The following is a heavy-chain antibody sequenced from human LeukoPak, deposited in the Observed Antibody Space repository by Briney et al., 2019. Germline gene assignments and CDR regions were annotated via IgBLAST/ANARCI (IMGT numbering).Heavy chain of an antibody. CDR2: ISAYNGNT. V-gene: IGHV1-18*01. CDR1: GYSFTSYG. CDR3: VRDPLVAYGMDV. D-gene: IGHD5-12*01. J-gene: IGHJ6*02. Sequence: GESLKISCKGSGYSFTSYGISWVRQAPGQGLEWMGWISAYNGNTNYAQKLQGRVTMTTDTSTSTAYMELRSLRSDDTAVYYCVRDPLVAYGMDVWGQGTTVTVSS.